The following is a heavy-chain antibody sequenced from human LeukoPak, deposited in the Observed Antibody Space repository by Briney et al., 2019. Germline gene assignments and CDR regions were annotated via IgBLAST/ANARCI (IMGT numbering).Heavy chain of an antibody. J-gene: IGHJ6*02. CDR1: GFTFSSNA. D-gene: IGHD3-10*01. CDR3: AKGFGSSYYYGMDV. CDR2: ISGSGGTT. V-gene: IGHV3-23*01. Sequence: GGSLRLSCAVSGFTFSSNAMSWVRQAPGKGLEWVSVISGSGGTTYYADSVKGRFTISRDNSKTTLYLQMNSLRAEDTAVYYCAKGFGSSYYYGMDVWGQGTTVTVSS.